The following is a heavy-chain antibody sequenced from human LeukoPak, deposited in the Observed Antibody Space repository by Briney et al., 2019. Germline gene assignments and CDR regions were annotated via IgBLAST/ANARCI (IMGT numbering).Heavy chain of an antibody. D-gene: IGHD3-10*01. J-gene: IGHJ6*02. V-gene: IGHV1-18*01. CDR2: ISAYNGNT. Sequence: ASVKVSCKDSGYTFTSYGISWVRQAPGQGLEWMGWISAYNGNTNYAQKHRGRVTMTTDTSTSTAYMEPRSLRSDDTAVYYCAREEAPRTYYYGSGSHSYCYYGMDVWGQGTTVTVSS. CDR1: GYTFTSYG. CDR3: AREEAPRTYYYGSGSHSYCYYGMDV.